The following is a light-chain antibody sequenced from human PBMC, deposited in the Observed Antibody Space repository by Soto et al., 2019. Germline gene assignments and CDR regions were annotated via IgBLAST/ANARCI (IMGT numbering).Light chain of an antibody. V-gene: IGKV1-16*01. J-gene: IGKJ1*01. CDR2: DAP. CDR3: QQYHSYPAS. CDR1: QGISSF. Sequence: DIQMTQSPSSLSASVGDRVTITCRASQGISSFLAWFQQKPGKAPKSLIYDAPSLQSGVPSRFSGSGSDTHFTLTISSLQPEDFATYYCQQYHSYPASFGQGTKVEIK.